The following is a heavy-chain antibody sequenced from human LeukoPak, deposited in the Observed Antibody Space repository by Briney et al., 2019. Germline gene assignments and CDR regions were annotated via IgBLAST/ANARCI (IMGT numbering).Heavy chain of an antibody. J-gene: IGHJ4*02. CDR3: ARELFGGSLNFDC. CDR1: GFIFSTYS. D-gene: IGHD1-26*01. CDR2: ISCSRSTI. Sequence: GGSLRLSCAASGFIFSTYSINWVRQAPGKGLEWVSYISCSRSTIYYADSVKGRFTISRDNAQDSLFLQMDTLRDEDTAVYYCARELFGGSLNFDCWGQGTLVTVSS. V-gene: IGHV3-48*02.